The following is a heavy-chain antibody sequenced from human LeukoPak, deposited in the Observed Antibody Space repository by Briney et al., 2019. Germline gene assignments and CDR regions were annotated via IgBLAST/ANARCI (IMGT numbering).Heavy chain of an antibody. D-gene: IGHD3-10*01. Sequence: PSETLSLTCTVSGGSISSYYWSWIRQPPGKGLEWIGYIYYSGSTNYNPSLKSRVTISVDTSKNQFSLKLSSVTAADTAVYYRARAAKFEFYFDSWGQGTLVTVSS. CDR2: IYYSGST. V-gene: IGHV4-59*01. CDR1: GGSISSYY. J-gene: IGHJ4*02. CDR3: ARAAKFEFYFDS.